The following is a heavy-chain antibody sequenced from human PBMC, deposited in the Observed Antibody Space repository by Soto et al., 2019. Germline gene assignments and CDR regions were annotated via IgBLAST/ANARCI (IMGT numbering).Heavy chain of an antibody. CDR1: GDTFTSYT. D-gene: IGHD6-19*01. V-gene: IGHV1-69*02. J-gene: IGHJ4*02. CDR3: AHSRGGSGYFGD. CDR2: ISPIIGIA. Sequence: QVQLVQSGTEVKQPGSSVKVSRKASGDTFTSYTITWVRQAPGQGLEWMGRISPIIGIANYAQKFQGRVTITADTPRSRAYKELSSLKSRVTAVYYCAHSRGGSGYFGDRGQGTLVAVFS.